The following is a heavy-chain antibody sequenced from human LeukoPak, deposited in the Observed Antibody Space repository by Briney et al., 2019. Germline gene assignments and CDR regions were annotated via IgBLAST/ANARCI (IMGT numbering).Heavy chain of an antibody. CDR3: ASLSGLTGYYFDY. D-gene: IGHD1-14*01. CDR1: GYSFTSYW. J-gene: IGHJ4*02. V-gene: IGHV5-51*01. CDR2: IYPGDSDT. Sequence: GESLKISCKGSGYSFTSYWIGWVRQMPGKGLEWMGIIYPGDSDTRYSPSFQGQVTISADKSISTAYLQWGSLKASDTAMYYCASLSGLTGYYFDYWGQGTLVTVSS.